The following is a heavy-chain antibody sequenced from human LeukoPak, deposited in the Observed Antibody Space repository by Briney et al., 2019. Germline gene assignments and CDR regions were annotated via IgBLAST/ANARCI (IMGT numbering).Heavy chain of an antibody. V-gene: IGHV1-2*02. CDR2: INPNSGGT. Sequence: ASVRVSCKTSGYTFTDYDITWVRQAPGQGLEWMGWINPNSGGTNFAERFQGRVTMTRDTSISTAYMELSRLRSDDTAMYYCARDRDPSSPYDAFDIWGQGTMVTVSS. CDR3: ARDRDPSSPYDAFDI. J-gene: IGHJ3*02. CDR1: GYTFTDYD. D-gene: IGHD3-10*01.